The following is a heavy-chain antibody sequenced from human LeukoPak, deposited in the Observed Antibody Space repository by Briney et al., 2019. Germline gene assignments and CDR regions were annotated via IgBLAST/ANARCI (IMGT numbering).Heavy chain of an antibody. CDR3: AKASGITVAGDSYYYMDA. D-gene: IGHD6-19*01. J-gene: IGHJ6*03. V-gene: IGHV3-23*01. CDR1: GFTFSTYF. CDR2: ISGSGAST. Sequence: PGGSLRLSCAASGFTFSTYFLTWVRQAPGKGLEWVSVISGSGASTYYADSVKGRFTISRDNSKNTLYPQMNSLRAEDTAVYYCAKASGITVAGDSYYYMDAWGKGTTVTISS.